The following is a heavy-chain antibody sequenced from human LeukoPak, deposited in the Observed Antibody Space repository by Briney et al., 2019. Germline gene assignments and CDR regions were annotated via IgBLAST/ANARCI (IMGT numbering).Heavy chain of an antibody. CDR1: GFTSSSYA. V-gene: IGHV3-23*01. CDR3: AKGHIDSGGYYYFDQ. CDR2: ISGSGGST. D-gene: IGHD3-22*01. Sequence: PGGSLRLSCAASGFTSSSYAMSWVRQAPGKGLEWVSAISGSGGSTYYADSVKGRFTISRDNSKNTLYLQMNSLRAEDTAVYYCAKGHIDSGGYYYFDQWGQGTLVTVSS. J-gene: IGHJ4*02.